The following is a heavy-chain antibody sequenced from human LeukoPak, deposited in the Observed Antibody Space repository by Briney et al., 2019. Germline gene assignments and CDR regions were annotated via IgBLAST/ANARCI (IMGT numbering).Heavy chain of an antibody. Sequence: GGSLRLSCAASGFTFSSYWMHWVRHAPGKGLVWVSRINIDGSITSYADSVKGRFTISRDNSKNSLYLQMNSLRAEDTALYYCAKDKWSGSGSSYYFDYWGQGTLVTVSS. J-gene: IGHJ4*02. CDR2: INIDGSIT. V-gene: IGHV3-74*01. CDR1: GFTFSSYW. CDR3: AKDKWSGSGSSYYFDY. D-gene: IGHD3-10*01.